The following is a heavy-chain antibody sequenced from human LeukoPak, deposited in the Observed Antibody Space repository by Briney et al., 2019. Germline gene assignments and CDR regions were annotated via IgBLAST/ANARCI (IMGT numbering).Heavy chain of an antibody. J-gene: IGHJ4*02. CDR1: GFIFSNAW. D-gene: IGHD6-19*01. CDR3: ATLPGIAVAGTTSD. V-gene: IGHV3-15*01. Sequence: GGSLRLSCAASGFIFSNAWMTWVRQAPGKGLEWVGRIKRKTDGGTTDYAAPVKGRFTISRDNSKNTLYLQMNSLRSEDTAVYYCATLPGIAVAGTTSDWGQGTLVTVSS. CDR2: IKRKTDGGTT.